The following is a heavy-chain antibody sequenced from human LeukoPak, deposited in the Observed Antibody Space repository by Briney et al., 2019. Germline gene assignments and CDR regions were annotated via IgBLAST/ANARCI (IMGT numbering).Heavy chain of an antibody. CDR1: GGTFSSYA. Sequence: EASGKVSCKASGGTFSSYAISWVRQAPGQGFEWMGRIIPILGIANYAQKFQGRVTITADKSTSTAYMELSSLRSEDTAVYYCARETDGYCSGGSCYGIDYWGQGTLVTVSS. CDR2: IIPILGIA. J-gene: IGHJ4*02. CDR3: ARETDGYCSGGSCYGIDY. D-gene: IGHD2-15*01. V-gene: IGHV1-69*04.